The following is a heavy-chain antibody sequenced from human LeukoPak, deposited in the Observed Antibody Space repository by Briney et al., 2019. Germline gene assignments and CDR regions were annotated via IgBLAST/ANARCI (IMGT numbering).Heavy chain of an antibody. Sequence: SETLSLTCTVSGGSINSYYWSWIRQPAGKGLEWIGRIYTSGSTNYNPSLKSRVTMSVDTSKNQFSLKLSSVTAADTAVYYCAREEGIAVAAYFDYWGQGTLVTVSS. D-gene: IGHD6-19*01. J-gene: IGHJ4*02. CDR2: IYTSGST. V-gene: IGHV4-4*07. CDR3: AREEGIAVAAYFDY. CDR1: GGSINSYY.